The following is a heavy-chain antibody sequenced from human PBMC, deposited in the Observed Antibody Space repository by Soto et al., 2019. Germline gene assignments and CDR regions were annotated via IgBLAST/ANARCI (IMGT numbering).Heavy chain of an antibody. CDR1: GYSFTSYW. J-gene: IGHJ6*02. V-gene: IGHV5-51*01. Sequence: PGESLKISCKGSGYSFTSYWIGWVRQMPGKGLEWMGIIYPGDSDTRYSPSFQGQVTISADKSISTAYLQWSSLKASDTAMYYCARSQGTIFGGVYYHYGMAFWGQGSSVTVSS. D-gene: IGHD3-3*01. CDR3: ARSQGTIFGGVYYHYGMAF. CDR2: IYPGDSDT.